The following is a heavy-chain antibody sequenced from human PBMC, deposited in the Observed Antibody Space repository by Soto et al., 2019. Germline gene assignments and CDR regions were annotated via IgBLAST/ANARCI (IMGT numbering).Heavy chain of an antibody. CDR3: ARQYHNWNDELFRPNNWFDP. J-gene: IGHJ5*02. D-gene: IGHD1-1*01. CDR1: GGSISSGGYY. CDR2: IYYSGST. Sequence: SETLSLTCTVSGGSISSGGYYWSWIRQHPGKGLEWIGYIYYSGSTYYNPSLKSRVTISVDTSKNQFSLKLSSVTAADTAVYYCARQYHNWNDELFRPNNWFDPWGQGTLVTVSS. V-gene: IGHV4-31*03.